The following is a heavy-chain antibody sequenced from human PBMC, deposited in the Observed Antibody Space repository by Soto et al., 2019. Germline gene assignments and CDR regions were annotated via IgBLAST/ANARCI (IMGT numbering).Heavy chain of an antibody. CDR2: IYHSGST. D-gene: IGHD1-7*01. CDR3: ARVVELRAEFDY. V-gene: IGHV4-4*02. CDR1: SGSISSSNW. J-gene: IGHJ4*02. Sequence: SETLSLTCAVSSGSISSSNWWSWVRQPPGKGLEWIGEIYHSGSTNYNPSLKSRVTISVDKSKNEFSLKLCSVTAADTAVYYCARVVELRAEFDYWGQGTLVTVSS.